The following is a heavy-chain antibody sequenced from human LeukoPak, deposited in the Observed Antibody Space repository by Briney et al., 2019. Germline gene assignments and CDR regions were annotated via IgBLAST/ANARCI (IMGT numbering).Heavy chain of an antibody. Sequence: ASVKASCKASGGTFSSYAISWVRQAPGQGLEWMGGIIPIFGTANYAQKFQGRVTITTDESTSTAYMELSSLRSEDTAVYYCASSPRIAAAAGDYYYYYYMGVWGKGTTVTVSS. CDR3: ASSPRIAAAAGDYYYYYYMGV. D-gene: IGHD6-13*01. J-gene: IGHJ6*03. V-gene: IGHV1-69*05. CDR2: IIPIFGTA. CDR1: GGTFSSYA.